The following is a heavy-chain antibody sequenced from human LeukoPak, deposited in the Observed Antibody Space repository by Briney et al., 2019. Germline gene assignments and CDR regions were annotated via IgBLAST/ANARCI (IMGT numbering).Heavy chain of an antibody. D-gene: IGHD3-22*01. CDR3: AKGGAREEWLLLYDL. CDR2: ISGSGGST. V-gene: IGHV3-23*01. J-gene: IGHJ2*01. CDR1: GLTLSSYT. Sequence: GGSLRLSCVASGLTLSSYTMTWVRQAPGKGLEWVSAISGSGGSTYYADSVKGRFTISRDNSKNTLYLQMNSLRAEDTAVYYCAKGGAREEWLLLYDLWGRGTLVTVSS.